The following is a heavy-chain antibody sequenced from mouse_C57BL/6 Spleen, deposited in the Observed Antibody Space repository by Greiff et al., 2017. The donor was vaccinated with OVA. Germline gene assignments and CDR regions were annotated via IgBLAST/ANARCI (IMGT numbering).Heavy chain of an antibody. Sequence: QVQLQQPGAELVRPGSSVKLSCKASGYTFTSYWMHWVKQRPIQGLEWIGNIDPSDSETHYNQKFKDKATLTVDKSSSTAYMQLSSLTSEDSAVYYCARGEEDYSNYPWFAYWGQGTLVTVSA. CDR2: IDPSDSET. J-gene: IGHJ3*01. D-gene: IGHD2-5*01. V-gene: IGHV1-52*01. CDR1: GYTFTSYW. CDR3: ARGEEDYSNYPWFAY.